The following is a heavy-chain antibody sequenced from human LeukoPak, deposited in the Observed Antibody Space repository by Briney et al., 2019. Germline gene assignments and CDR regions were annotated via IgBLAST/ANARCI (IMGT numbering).Heavy chain of an antibody. CDR3: ARDAWKDRYFDY. D-gene: IGHD2-15*01. J-gene: IGHJ4*02. CDR2: VKHDGSEK. Sequence: PEGSLRLSCAASGFTFSSYWMSWVRRAPGKGLEWVANVKHDGSEKFYVDSVKGRFTISRDNAKNSLYLQMNSLRAEDTAVYYCARDAWKDRYFDYWGQGTLVTVSS. CDR1: GFTFSSYW. V-gene: IGHV3-7*01.